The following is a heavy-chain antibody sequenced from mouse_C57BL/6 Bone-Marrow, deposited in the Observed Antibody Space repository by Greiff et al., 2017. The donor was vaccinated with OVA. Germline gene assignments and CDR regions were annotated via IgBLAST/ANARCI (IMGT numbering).Heavy chain of an antibody. CDR1: GYTFTNYW. V-gene: IGHV1-63*01. CDR3: ARYDYYGSSYGWYFDV. CDR2: IYPGGGYT. Sequence: VQGVESGAELVRPGTSVKMSCKASGYTFTNYWIGWAKQRPGHGLEWIGDIYPGGGYTNYNEKFKGKATLTADKSSSTAYMQFSSLTSEDSAIYYCARYDYYGSSYGWYFDVWGTGTTVTVSS. J-gene: IGHJ1*03. D-gene: IGHD1-1*01.